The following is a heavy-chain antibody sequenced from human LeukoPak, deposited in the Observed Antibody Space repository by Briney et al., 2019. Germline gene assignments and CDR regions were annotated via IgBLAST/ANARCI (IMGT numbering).Heavy chain of an antibody. CDR2: ISGSGGTT. J-gene: IGHJ6*02. V-gene: IGHV3-23*01. Sequence: PGGSLRLSCAASGFTFSNYAMTWVRQAPGKGLEWASSISGSGGTTYYADSVKGRFTISRDNSKNTLFLQMNSLRAEDTAVYYCATEGVITIFNAGNYGMDVWGQGTTVTVSS. D-gene: IGHD3-9*01. CDR3: ATEGVITIFNAGNYGMDV. CDR1: GFTFSNYA.